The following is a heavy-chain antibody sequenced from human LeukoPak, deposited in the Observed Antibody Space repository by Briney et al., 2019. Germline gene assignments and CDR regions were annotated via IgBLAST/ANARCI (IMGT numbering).Heavy chain of an antibody. V-gene: IGHV1-46*01. CDR3: ARVSEVVVPEEEYYYYGMDV. J-gene: IGHJ6*02. Sequence: ASVKVSCKASGYTFTGYYMHWVRQAPGQGLEWMGIINPSGGSTSYAQKFQGRVTMTRDTSTSTVYMELSSLRSEDTAVYYCARVSEVVVPEEEYYYYGMDVWGQGTTVTVSS. CDR2: INPSGGST. D-gene: IGHD2-2*01. CDR1: GYTFTGYY.